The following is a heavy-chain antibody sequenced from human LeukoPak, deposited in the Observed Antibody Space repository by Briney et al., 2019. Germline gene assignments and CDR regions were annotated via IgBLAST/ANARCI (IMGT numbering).Heavy chain of an antibody. V-gene: IGHV4-4*02. D-gene: IGHD6-13*01. Sequence: SQTLSLTCAVSGVSISSSPWWTWVRQPPGKGLEWIGEIYHSGSTNYNPSLKSRVTISVDTSKNHFSLKLSSATAADTAVYFCARGRVSSSTWYSTYYYYFYMDVWGKGTTVTVSS. J-gene: IGHJ6*03. CDR1: GVSISSSPW. CDR2: IYHSGST. CDR3: ARGRVSSSTWYSTYYYYFYMDV.